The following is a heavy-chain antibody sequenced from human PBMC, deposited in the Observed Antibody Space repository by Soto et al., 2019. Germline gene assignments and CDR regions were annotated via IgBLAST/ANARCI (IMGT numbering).Heavy chain of an antibody. J-gene: IGHJ6*02. CDR2: IYAGGSR. CDR1: GFTVGTNY. Sequence: GGSLRLSCAASGFTVGTNYMTWVRQAPGKGLEWVSVIYAGGSRYYADSVKGRFTISRDISKNTQYLQMDSLRAEDTAVYYCARDPSYYGMDVWGQGTTVTVSS. CDR3: ARDPSYYGMDV. V-gene: IGHV3-66*01.